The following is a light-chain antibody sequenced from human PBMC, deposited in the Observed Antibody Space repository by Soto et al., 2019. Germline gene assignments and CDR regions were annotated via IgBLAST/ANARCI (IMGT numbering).Light chain of an antibody. CDR3: QSFDTRLSGVV. CDR1: SANIGAGYD. CDR2: DNN. V-gene: IGLV1-40*01. Sequence: QSVLTQPPSVSGAPGQSVTISCTGSSANIGAGYDVHWYQQLPGTAPKLVIYDNNNRPSGVPDRFSGSKSGTSASLAITRLQAEDEADYFCQSFDTRLSGVVFGGGTKVTVL. J-gene: IGLJ2*01.